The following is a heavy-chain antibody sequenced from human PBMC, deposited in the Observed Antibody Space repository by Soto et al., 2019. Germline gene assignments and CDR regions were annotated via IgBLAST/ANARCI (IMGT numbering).Heavy chain of an antibody. J-gene: IGHJ4*02. CDR2: MSISGST. V-gene: IGHV4-4*07. Sequence: TSETQSLPCTVADAYITGYYGSWIRQPDGKGLEWIGRMSISGSTNYNPTLRSRVTMSVDVAKNQFSLRLTSVTAADTALYYCARGMTPPGAPAWYYFDSWGQGTLVTGFS. D-gene: IGHD3-16*01. CDR3: ARGMTPPGAPAWYYFDS. CDR1: DAYITGYY.